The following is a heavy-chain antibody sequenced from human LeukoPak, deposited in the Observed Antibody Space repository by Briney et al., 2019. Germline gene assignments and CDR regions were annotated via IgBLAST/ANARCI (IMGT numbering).Heavy chain of an antibody. CDR3: ARGDGVYVY. V-gene: IGHV3-53*01. D-gene: IGHD5/OR15-5a*01. CDR1: AFSFTRYA. Sequence: PGGSLRLSCAASAFSFTRYAMHWVRQAPGQGLEWVSVIYFGGTTYYADSVKGRFTISRDNSKNTVYLQMNSLRVEDTAVYYCARGDGVYVYWGQGTLVTVSS. CDR2: IYFGGTT. J-gene: IGHJ4*02.